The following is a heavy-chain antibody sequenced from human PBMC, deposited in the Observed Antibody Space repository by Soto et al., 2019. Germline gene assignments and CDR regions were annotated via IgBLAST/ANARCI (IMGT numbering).Heavy chain of an antibody. CDR3: ARHTQKALSTVVVPVRQYYYYGMDV. D-gene: IGHD2-2*01. J-gene: IGHJ6*02. CDR2: IYPGDSDT. Sequence: PGESLKISCKGSGYSFTSYWIGWVRQMPGKGLEWMGIIYPGDSDTRYSPSFQGQVTISADKSISTAYLQWSSLKASDTAMYYCARHTQKALSTVVVPVRQYYYYGMDVWGQGTTVTVSS. CDR1: GYSFTSYW. V-gene: IGHV5-51*01.